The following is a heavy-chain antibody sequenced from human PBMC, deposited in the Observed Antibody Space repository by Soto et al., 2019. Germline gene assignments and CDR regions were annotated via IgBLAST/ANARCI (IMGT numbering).Heavy chain of an antibody. CDR2: ISDDGKTQ. CDR3: VKGGYKTGWPPFDH. Sequence: QVKLVEFGGAVVQSGRSLRLSCTASSFRFSAYGMHWFRQAPGKGLEWVALISDDGKTQFFTESVEGRFTISRDNSRNTLYLQMNRLRPEDTAVYYCVKGGYKTGWPPFDHWGHGTRVTVSS. V-gene: IGHV3-30*18. J-gene: IGHJ4*01. CDR1: SFRFSAYG. D-gene: IGHD6-19*01.